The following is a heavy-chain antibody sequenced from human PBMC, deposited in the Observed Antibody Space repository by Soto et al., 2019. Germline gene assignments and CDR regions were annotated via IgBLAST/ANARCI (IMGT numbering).Heavy chain of an antibody. D-gene: IGHD3-3*01. CDR3: ASLSGITIFGVVKPPHYYFDY. V-gene: IGHV3-30-3*01. Sequence: QVQLVESGGGVVQPGRSLRLSCAASGFTFSSYAMHWVRQAPGKGLEWVAVISYDGSNKYYADSVKGRFTISRDNSKNTLYLQMNSLRAEDTAVYYCASLSGITIFGVVKPPHYYFDYWGQGTLVTVSS. J-gene: IGHJ4*02. CDR1: GFTFSSYA. CDR2: ISYDGSNK.